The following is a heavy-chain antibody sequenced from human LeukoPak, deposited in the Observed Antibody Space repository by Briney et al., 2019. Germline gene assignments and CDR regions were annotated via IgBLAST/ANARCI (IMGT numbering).Heavy chain of an antibody. V-gene: IGHV1-2*02. CDR3: ARGHCSSTSCHSFDY. J-gene: IGHJ4*02. CDR1: GYTFTGYH. CDR2: INPNSGGT. D-gene: IGHD2-2*01. Sequence: GASVKVSCKASGYTFTGYHMHWVRQAPGQGLEWMGWINPNSGGTNYAQKFQGRVTMTRDTSISTAYMELSRLRSDDTAVYYCARGHCSSTSCHSFDYWGQGTLVTVSS.